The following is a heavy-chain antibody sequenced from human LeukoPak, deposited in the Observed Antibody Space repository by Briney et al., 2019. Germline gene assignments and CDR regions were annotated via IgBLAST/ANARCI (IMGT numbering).Heavy chain of an antibody. CDR1: GGSISSYY. V-gene: IGHV4-59*01. D-gene: IGHD2-2*02. CDR2: IYYSGST. CDR3: ARAIVVPAAIYYFDY. Sequence: PSETLSLTCTVSGGSISSYYWSWIRQPPGKGLEWTGYIYYSGSTNYNPSLKSRVTISVDTSKNQFSLKLSSVTAADTAVYYCARAIVVPAAIYYFDYWGQGTLVTVSS. J-gene: IGHJ4*02.